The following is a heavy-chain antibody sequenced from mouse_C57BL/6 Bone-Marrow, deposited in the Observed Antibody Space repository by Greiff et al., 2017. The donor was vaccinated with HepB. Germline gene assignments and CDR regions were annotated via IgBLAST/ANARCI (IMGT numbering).Heavy chain of an antibody. Sequence: VQLQESGAELVRPGTSVKMSCKASGYTFTNYWIGWAKQRPGHGLEWIGDIYPGGGYTNYNEKFKGKATLTADKSSSTAYMQFSSLTSEDSAIYYCARSWDYYFDYWGQGTTLTVSS. CDR1: GYTFTNYW. J-gene: IGHJ2*01. CDR2: IYPGGGYT. V-gene: IGHV1-63*01. CDR3: ARSWDYYFDY. D-gene: IGHD4-1*01.